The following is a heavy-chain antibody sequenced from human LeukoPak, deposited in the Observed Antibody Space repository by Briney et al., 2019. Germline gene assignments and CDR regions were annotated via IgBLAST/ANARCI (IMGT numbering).Heavy chain of an antibody. D-gene: IGHD3-10*02. CDR2: IYHSGTT. CDR1: GYSITSSSW. CDR3: ARKENVCYYFDY. J-gene: IGHJ4*02. V-gene: IGHV4-28*01. Sequence: SETLSLTCAVSGYSITSSSWWGWIRQPPGKGLEWIGYIYHSGTTYYNPSLQSRVTMSVDTSKNQFSLKLSSVTAVDTAVYYCARKENVCYYFDYWGQGTLVTVSS.